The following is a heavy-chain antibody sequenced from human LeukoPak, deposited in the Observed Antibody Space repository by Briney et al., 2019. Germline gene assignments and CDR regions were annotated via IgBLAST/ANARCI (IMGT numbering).Heavy chain of an antibody. Sequence: PGGSLRLSCAVSGFTFSSSEMNWVRQAPGKGLEWVSGINWNGGSTGYADSVKGRFTISRDNAKNSLYLQMNSLRAEDTALYYCARVKSGGYYYGFYYYYVDVWGKGTTVTVSS. J-gene: IGHJ6*03. CDR3: ARVKSGGYYYGFYYYYVDV. D-gene: IGHD3-22*01. CDR1: GFTFSSSE. V-gene: IGHV3-20*04. CDR2: INWNGGST.